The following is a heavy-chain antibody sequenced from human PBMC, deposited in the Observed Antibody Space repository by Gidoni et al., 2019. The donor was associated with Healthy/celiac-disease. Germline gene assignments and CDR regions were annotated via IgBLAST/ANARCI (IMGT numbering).Heavy chain of an antibody. CDR2: IDWDDDK. V-gene: IGHV2-70*15. J-gene: IGHJ4*02. CDR3: ARMSYYDSSGYYVDY. CDR1: GFSLRTSGMC. D-gene: IGHD3-22*01. Sequence: QVTLRESGPALVKPTQTLPLTCTFSGFSLRTSGMCVSWIRQPPGQALEWLARIDWDDDKYSSTSLKTRLTISKDTSKNQVVLTMTNMDPVDTATYYCARMSYYDSSGYYVDYWGQGTLVTVSS.